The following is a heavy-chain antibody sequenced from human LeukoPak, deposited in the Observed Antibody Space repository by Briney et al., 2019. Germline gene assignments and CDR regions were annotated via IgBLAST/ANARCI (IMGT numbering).Heavy chain of an antibody. CDR2: IYYSGST. V-gene: IGHV4-39*01. J-gene: IGHJ5*02. D-gene: IGHD2-21*02. CDR1: GGSISSSSYY. Sequence: PSETLSLTCTVSGGSISSSSYYWGWIRQPPGNGLEWIGSIYYSGSTYYNPSLKSRVTISVDTSKNQFSLKLSSVTAADTAVYYCAPEGYCGGDCSSFDPWGQGTLVTVSS. CDR3: APEGYCGGDCSSFDP.